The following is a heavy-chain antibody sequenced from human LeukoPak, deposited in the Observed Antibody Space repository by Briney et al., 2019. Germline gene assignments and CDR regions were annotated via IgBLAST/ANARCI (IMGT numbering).Heavy chain of an antibody. CDR1: GGSVSPYY. Sequence: SETLSLTCTVSGGSVSPYYWTWIRQPPGKGLEWIGEINHSGSTNYNPSLKSRVTISVDTSKNQFSLKLSSVTAADTAVYYCARGYDSSGYYYEVDYWGQGTLVTVSS. V-gene: IGHV4-34*01. D-gene: IGHD3-22*01. CDR2: INHSGST. J-gene: IGHJ4*02. CDR3: ARGYDSSGYYYEVDY.